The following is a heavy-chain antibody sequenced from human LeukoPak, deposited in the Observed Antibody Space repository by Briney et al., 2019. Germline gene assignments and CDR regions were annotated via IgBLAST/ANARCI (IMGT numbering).Heavy chain of an antibody. Sequence: IGLIYPSPTTNYTPSLQSRITIKVDKDKNKYTLKLRHVTAADTAVYYCARTSGGYFDYWGQGTLVTVSS. V-gene: IGHV4-61*02. D-gene: IGHD3-10*01. CDR2: IYPSPTT. CDR3: ARTSGGYFDY. J-gene: IGHJ4*02.